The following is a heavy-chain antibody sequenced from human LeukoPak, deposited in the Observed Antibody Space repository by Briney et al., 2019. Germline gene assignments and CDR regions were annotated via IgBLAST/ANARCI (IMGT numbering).Heavy chain of an antibody. J-gene: IGHJ4*02. D-gene: IGHD6-13*01. CDR2: IKQDGSER. CDR3: ARDGAGAGNDFDY. CDR1: GFTFRSSW. Sequence: GGSPRLSCAASGFTFRSSWMSWVRQAPGKGLEWVANIKQDGSERYCVDSVKGRFTISRDNAKNSLYLQMSSLRAEDTAVYYCARDGAGAGNDFDYWGQGTLVTVSS. V-gene: IGHV3-7*05.